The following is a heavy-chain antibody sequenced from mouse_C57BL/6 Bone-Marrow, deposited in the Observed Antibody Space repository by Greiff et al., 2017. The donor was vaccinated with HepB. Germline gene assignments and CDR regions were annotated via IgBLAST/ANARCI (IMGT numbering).Heavy chain of an antibody. CDR2: ISDGGSYT. CDR1: GFTFSSYA. J-gene: IGHJ3*01. V-gene: IGHV5-4*01. CDR3: AREEGHYYGSSPWFAY. Sequence: DVMLVESGGGLVKPGGSLKLSCAASGFTFSSYAMSWVRQTPEKRLEWVATISDGGSYTYYPDNVKGRFTISRDNAKNNLYLQMSHLKSEDTAMYYCAREEGHYYGSSPWFAYWGQGTLVTVSA. D-gene: IGHD1-1*01.